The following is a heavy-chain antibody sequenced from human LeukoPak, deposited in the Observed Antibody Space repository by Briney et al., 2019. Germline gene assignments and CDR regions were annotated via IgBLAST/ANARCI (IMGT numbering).Heavy chain of an antibody. J-gene: IGHJ5*02. CDR1: GYTFTSYD. V-gene: IGHV1-69*04. Sequence: GASVKVSCKASGYTFTSYDINWVRQATGQGLEWMARIIPKFDLTKIVQKFGGRVTITADTSTSTVYLELSNVRSDDTAIYYCTRDQNVRGVAAGMEGWFDPWGQGTLVTVSS. CDR3: TRDQNVRGVAAGMEGWFDP. CDR2: IIPKFDLT. D-gene: IGHD1-1*01.